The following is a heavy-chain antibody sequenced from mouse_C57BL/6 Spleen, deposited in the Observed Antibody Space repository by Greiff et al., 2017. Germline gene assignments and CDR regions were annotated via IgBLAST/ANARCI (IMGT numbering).Heavy chain of an antibody. D-gene: IGHD4-1*01. CDR2: IHPNSGST. CDR1: GYTFTSYW. CDR3: ARDWEASNWYFDV. V-gene: IGHV1-64*01. J-gene: IGHJ1*03. Sequence: QVQLQQSGAELVKPGASVKLSCKASGYTFTSYWMHWVKQRPGQGLEWIGMIHPNSGSTNYNEKFKSKATLTVDKSSSTAYMQLSSLTSEDSAVYYCARDWEASNWYFDVWGTGTTVTVSS.